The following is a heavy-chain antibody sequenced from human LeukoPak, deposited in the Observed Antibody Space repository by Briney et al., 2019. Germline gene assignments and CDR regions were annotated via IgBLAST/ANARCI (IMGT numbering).Heavy chain of an antibody. J-gene: IGHJ3*02. V-gene: IGHV4-59*11. D-gene: IGHD3-10*01. CDR3: ARGEVSVLWFGELSGAFDI. Sequence: SETLSLTCTVSGDSRDYHKWNWIRQPPGKGLEWLGYIYYSGSTNYNPALKSRVTISVDTSKNQFSLKLSSVTAADTAVYYCARGEVSVLWFGELSGAFDIWDQGTMVTVSS. CDR1: GDSRDYHK. CDR2: IYYSGST.